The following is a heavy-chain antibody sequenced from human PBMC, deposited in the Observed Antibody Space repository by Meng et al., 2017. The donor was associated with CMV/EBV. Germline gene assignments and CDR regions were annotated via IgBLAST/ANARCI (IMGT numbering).Heavy chain of an antibody. D-gene: IGHD2-15*01. CDR1: WVSFSGYY. V-gene: IGHV4-34*01. CDR3: ASSLTYPDY. J-gene: IGHJ4*02. Sequence: HVQPQVWGVVLSTPTEALSPTGSACWVSFSGYYWSWLRQPPGKGLEWIGEINHSGSTNYNPSLKSRVSISVDTSKIQFSLKLISVTAADTAVYYCASSLTYPDYWGQGTLVTVSS. CDR2: INHSGST.